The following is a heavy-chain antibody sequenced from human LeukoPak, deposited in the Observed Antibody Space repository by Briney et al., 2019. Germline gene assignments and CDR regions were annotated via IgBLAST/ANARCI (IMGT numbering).Heavy chain of an antibody. V-gene: IGHV3-30-3*01. J-gene: IGHJ6*02. CDR1: GFIFRNYA. CDR2: ISYDGSIK. D-gene: IGHD3-10*01. Sequence: PGRSLRLSWAASGFIFRNYAMHCVRQAPGKGLEWVAAISYDGSIKDYADSVKGRFTISRDNSQNTLYLQMNSLRGEDTGVYFCARARQAIRGSLGYYHMDVWGQGTTVTVS. CDR3: ARARQAIRGSLGYYHMDV.